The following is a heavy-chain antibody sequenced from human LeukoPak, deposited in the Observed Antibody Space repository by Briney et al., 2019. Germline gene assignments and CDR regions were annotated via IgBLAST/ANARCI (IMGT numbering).Heavy chain of an antibody. CDR1: GGTFSSYA. D-gene: IGHD1-26*01. CDR2: IILIFGTA. J-gene: IGHJ4*02. V-gene: IGHV1-69*13. Sequence: SVKVSCKASGGTFSSYAISWVRQAPGKGLEWMGGIILIFGTANYAQKLQGRVTITADESTSTAYMELSSLRSEDTAVYYCARAPQWELRSDYFDYWGQGTLVSVSS. CDR3: ARAPQWELRSDYFDY.